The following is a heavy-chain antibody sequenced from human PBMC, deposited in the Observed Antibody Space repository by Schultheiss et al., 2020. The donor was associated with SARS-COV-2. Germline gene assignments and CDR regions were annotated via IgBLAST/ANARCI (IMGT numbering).Heavy chain of an antibody. V-gene: IGHV4-39*07. CDR1: GGSISSSSYY. CDR2: IYTSGST. CDR3: ARDESIVVVVAATPHGQYFQH. J-gene: IGHJ1*01. Sequence: SETLSLTCTVSGGSISSSSYYWGWIRQPPGKGLEWIGRIYTSGSTNYNPSLKSRVTMSVDTSKNQFSLKLSSVTAADTAVYYCARDESIVVVVAATPHGQYFQHWGQGTLVTVSS. D-gene: IGHD2-15*01.